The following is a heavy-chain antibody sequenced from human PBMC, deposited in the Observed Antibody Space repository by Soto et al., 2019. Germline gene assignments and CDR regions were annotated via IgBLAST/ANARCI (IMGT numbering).Heavy chain of an antibody. CDR2: IIPIFGTA. V-gene: IGHV1-69*01. CDR3: ARDKYVVPAAGDYYYGMDV. Sequence: QVQLVQSGAEVKKPGSSVKVSCKASGGTFSSYAISWVRQAPGQGLEWMGGIIPIFGTANYAQKIQGRVTITADESTSTAYMELSSLRSEDTAVYYCARDKYVVPAAGDYYYGMDVWGQGTTVTVSS. CDR1: GGTFSSYA. J-gene: IGHJ6*02. D-gene: IGHD2-2*01.